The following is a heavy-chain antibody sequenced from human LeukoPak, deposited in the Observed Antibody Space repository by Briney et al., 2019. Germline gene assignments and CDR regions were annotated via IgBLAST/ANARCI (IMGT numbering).Heavy chain of an antibody. V-gene: IGHV3-74*01. D-gene: IGHD3-10*01. J-gene: IGHJ4*01. CDR3: ARLAWNYSPFDY. CDR1: GFTFSSYW. CDR2: INSDGSTT. Sequence: GGSLRHSCAASGFTFSSYWMHWVRQAPGKGLVWVSRINSDGSTTTYADSMKGRFTISRDNARNTLYLQMNSLGAEDTAVYYCARLAWNYSPFDYWGQGTLVTVSS.